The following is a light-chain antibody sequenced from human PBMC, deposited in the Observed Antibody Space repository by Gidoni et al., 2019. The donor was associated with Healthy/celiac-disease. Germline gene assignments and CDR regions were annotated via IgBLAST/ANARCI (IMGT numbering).Light chain of an antibody. Sequence: ELVMTQSPSPLSGSPGERATLSCRGSQSVSSNFAWYQQKPGQAPRLLIYGAATRATGIPARFSGSGSGTEVTLTISSLQSEDFAVYYCQQYNNWPPLTFGEXTKVEIK. CDR1: QSVSSN. V-gene: IGKV3-15*01. CDR2: GAA. J-gene: IGKJ4*02. CDR3: QQYNNWPPLT.